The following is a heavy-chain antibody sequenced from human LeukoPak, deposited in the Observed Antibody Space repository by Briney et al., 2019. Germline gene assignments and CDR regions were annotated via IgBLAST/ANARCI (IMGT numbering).Heavy chain of an antibody. J-gene: IGHJ4*02. CDR1: GFSLSTSGVG. V-gene: IGHV2-5*02. Sequence: SGPTLVKPTQTLTLTCTFSGFSLSTSGVGVGWIRQPPGKALEWLALIYWDDDKRYSPSLKSRLTITKDTSKNQVVLTMTNMDPVDTATYYCAHTGLKEMATIYDYFDYWGQGTLVTVSP. D-gene: IGHD5-24*01. CDR3: AHTGLKEMATIYDYFDY. CDR2: IYWDDDK.